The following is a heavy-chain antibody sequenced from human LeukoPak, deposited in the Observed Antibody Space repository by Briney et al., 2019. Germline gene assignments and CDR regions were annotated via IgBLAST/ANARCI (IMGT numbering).Heavy chain of an antibody. V-gene: IGHV3-21*01. CDR1: EFTFSNFW. CDR3: ARDYFSRAALLGYFDL. D-gene: IGHD2-15*01. CDR2: VSSTSSFI. Sequence: GGSLRLSCSASEFTFSNFWMSWVRQAPGKGLEWVSCVSSTSSFIYYADSVKGRFTISRDNAKNSLYLQMNSLRAEDTAVYYCARDYFSRAALLGYFDLWGRGTLVTVSS. J-gene: IGHJ2*01.